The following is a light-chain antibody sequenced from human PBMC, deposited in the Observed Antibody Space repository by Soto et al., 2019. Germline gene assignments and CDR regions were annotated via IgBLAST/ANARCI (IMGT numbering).Light chain of an antibody. V-gene: IGKV3-15*01. J-gene: IGKJ1*01. Sequence: EIVMTQSPATLSVSPGERATLSCRASQSVSNNLARYQKKPGQAPRLLIYGASTRATGIPARFSGSGSVTEFTLTISTLQSEDFAVYYCQQYNNWWTFGQGTRVEIK. CDR1: QSVSNN. CDR2: GAS. CDR3: QQYNNWWT.